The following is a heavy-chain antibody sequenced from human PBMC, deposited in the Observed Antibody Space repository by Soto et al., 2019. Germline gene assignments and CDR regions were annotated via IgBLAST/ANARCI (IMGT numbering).Heavy chain of an antibody. D-gene: IGHD5-12*01. J-gene: IGHJ4*02. CDR1: EFPFSTSW. Sequence: PEGSLRLSCTASEFPFSTSWLHWVRQCPGKGLVWVSRINPCGRDTVHADSVKGRFTIFRDNAKNMLYLQMNSLRAENTAVYYGLSPGRREGYAIDSRVQGTPVPLS. CDR3: LSPGRREGYAIDS. V-gene: IGHV3-74*01. CDR2: INPCGRDT.